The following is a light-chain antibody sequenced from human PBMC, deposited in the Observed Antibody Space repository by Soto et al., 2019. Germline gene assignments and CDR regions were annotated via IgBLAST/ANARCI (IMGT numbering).Light chain of an antibody. CDR1: QSVCGN. CDR2: GAS. Sequence: EIVMTQSPATLSVSPGERATLSCRASQSVCGNLAWYQQKPGQVPRLLIYGASSRAIGIPDRFSGSGSGTDFTLTIGRLEPEDFAVYYCQQYLITPWTFSQGTKVDI. CDR3: QQYLITPWT. J-gene: IGKJ1*01. V-gene: IGKV3D-15*01.